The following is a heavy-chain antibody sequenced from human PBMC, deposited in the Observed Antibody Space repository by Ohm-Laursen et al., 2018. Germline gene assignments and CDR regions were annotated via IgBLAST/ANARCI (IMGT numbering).Heavy chain of an antibody. V-gene: IGHV4-39*01. J-gene: IGHJ4*02. CDR2: IYYSGTT. CDR3: AHISSWDYFDD. Sequence: TLPLTCIVSGGSINSTSYYWGWIRQPPGKGLEWIGNIYYSGTTYYNPSLKSRVTISVDTSKNQFSLKLSSVTAADTAVYYCAHISSWDYFDDWGQGTLVTVSS. D-gene: IGHD6-13*01. CDR1: GGSINSTSYY.